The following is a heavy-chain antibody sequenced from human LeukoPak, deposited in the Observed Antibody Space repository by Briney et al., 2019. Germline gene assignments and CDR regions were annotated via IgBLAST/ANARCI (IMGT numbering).Heavy chain of an antibody. D-gene: IGHD2-2*01. J-gene: IGHJ6*04. CDR1: GFTFSNYA. Sequence: GGSLRLSCAASGFTFSNYAMTWVRQAPGKGLEWVSTISGGDGSTYYADSVKGRFTISRDNSKNTLYLQMNSLGAEDTAVYYCAKDVYCSSTTCYGLDYYYGMDVWGKGTTVTVSS. CDR3: AKDVYCSSTTCYGLDYYYGMDV. CDR2: ISGGDGST. V-gene: IGHV3-23*01.